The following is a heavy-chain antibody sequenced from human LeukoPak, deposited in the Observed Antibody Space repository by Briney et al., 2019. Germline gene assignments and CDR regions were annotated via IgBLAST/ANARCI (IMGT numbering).Heavy chain of an antibody. CDR1: GFTFISNS. Sequence: GGSLRLSCAASGFTFISNSMNWVRQAPGKGLEWVSSISTSSIYIYYADSVKGRFTISRDSSKNTLYLQMNSLGGEDTALYYCAKGRWGLAINNFDLWGQGTMVTVSS. J-gene: IGHJ3*01. D-gene: IGHD3/OR15-3a*01. CDR3: AKGRWGLAINNFDL. CDR2: ISTSSIYI. V-gene: IGHV3-21*04.